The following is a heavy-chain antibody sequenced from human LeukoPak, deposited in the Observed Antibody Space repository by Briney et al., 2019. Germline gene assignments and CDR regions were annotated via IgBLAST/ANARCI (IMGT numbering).Heavy chain of an antibody. D-gene: IGHD7-27*01. CDR2: IYHSGST. CDR1: GFTFSSYW. Sequence: GSLRLSCAASGFTFSSYWMHWVRQAPGKGLEWIGSIYHSGSTYHSPTLKSRVTISGDTSKNQFSLNLSSVTAADTAVYYCARQLGGAWDVPYYFDYWGQGTLVTVSS. V-gene: IGHV4-39*01. CDR3: ARQLGGAWDVPYYFDY. J-gene: IGHJ4*02.